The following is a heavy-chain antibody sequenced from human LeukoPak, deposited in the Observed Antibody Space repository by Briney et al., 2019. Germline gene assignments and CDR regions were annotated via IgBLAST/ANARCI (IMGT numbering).Heavy chain of an antibody. V-gene: IGHV5-51*01. CDR1: GYSFTSYW. D-gene: IGHD1-14*01. CDR3: ARWSEEGVDY. CDR2: IYPGDSDT. Sequence: GESLTLSCKGSGYSFTSYWYGWVRQMPGKGLEWMGIIYPGDSDTRYSPSFQGQVTISADKSTSTAYLQWSTLKASDTAMYYCARWSEEGVDYWGQGTLVTVSS. J-gene: IGHJ4*02.